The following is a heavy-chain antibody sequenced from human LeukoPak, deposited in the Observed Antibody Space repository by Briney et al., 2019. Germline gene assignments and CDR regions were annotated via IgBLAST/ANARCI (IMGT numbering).Heavy chain of an antibody. Sequence: GGSLRLSCAASGFTFSSYSMNWVRQAPGKGLECISGFSGSGGSTYYADSVKGRFTISRDNSKNTLYLQMNSLRAEDTAVYYCAKTSQGSGYWGQGTLVTVSS. V-gene: IGHV3-23*01. CDR2: FSGSGGST. CDR3: AKTSQGSGY. J-gene: IGHJ4*02. CDR1: GFTFSSYS. D-gene: IGHD3-10*01.